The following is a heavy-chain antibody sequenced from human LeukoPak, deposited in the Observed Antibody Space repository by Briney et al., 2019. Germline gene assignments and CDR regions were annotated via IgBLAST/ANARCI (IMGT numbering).Heavy chain of an antibody. CDR3: AKASSYSSRPGALDY. D-gene: IGHD6-13*01. CDR1: GFTFSSSA. J-gene: IGHJ4*02. CDR2: ISASGGST. Sequence: GGSLRLSCAASGFTFSSSAMSWVRQVPGKGLEWVSGISASGGSTSYADSVRGRFTISRDNSKNTLYLQMNSLRAEDTAVYYCAKASSYSSRPGALDYWGQGTLVTVSS. V-gene: IGHV3-23*01.